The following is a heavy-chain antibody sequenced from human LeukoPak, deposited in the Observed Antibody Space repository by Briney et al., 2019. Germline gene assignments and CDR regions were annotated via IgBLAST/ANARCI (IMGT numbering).Heavy chain of an antibody. Sequence: PSETLSLTCAVYGGSFSDYYWSWIRQPPGKGLEWIGEINHSGSTNYNPSLKSRVTISVDTSKNQFSLKLNSVTAADTAMYYCAKSGGYGLIDYWGQGTLVTVSS. J-gene: IGHJ4*02. CDR2: INHSGST. CDR3: AKSGGYGLIDY. CDR1: GGSFSDYY. D-gene: IGHD1-26*01. V-gene: IGHV4-34*01.